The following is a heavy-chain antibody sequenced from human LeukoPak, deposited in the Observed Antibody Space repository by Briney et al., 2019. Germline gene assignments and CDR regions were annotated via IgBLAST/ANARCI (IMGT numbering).Heavy chain of an antibody. D-gene: IGHD3-22*01. CDR1: GFTFSSYA. Sequence: PGGSLRLSCAASGFTFSSYAMSWVRQAPGKGLEWVSAISGSGGSTYYADSVKGRFTISRDNSKNTLYLQMNSLRAEDTAAYYCAKGSRYYDSSGSDYWGQGTLVTVSS. V-gene: IGHV3-23*01. CDR3: AKGSRYYDSSGSDY. CDR2: ISGSGGST. J-gene: IGHJ4*02.